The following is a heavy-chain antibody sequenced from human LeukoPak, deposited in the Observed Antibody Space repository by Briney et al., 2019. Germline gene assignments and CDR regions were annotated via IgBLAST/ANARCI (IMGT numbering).Heavy chain of an antibody. Sequence: SETLSLTCAVSRGSIRNSDYYWGWIRQPPGKGLEWIGLIHYNGRTFHNPSLKSRVTLSMDTSRDQFSLSLRSVTAADTALYYCARRRRDLNWFDPWGQGILVIVSS. V-gene: IGHV4-39*07. CDR2: IHYNGRT. CDR1: RGSIRNSDYY. CDR3: ARRRRDLNWFDP. J-gene: IGHJ5*02.